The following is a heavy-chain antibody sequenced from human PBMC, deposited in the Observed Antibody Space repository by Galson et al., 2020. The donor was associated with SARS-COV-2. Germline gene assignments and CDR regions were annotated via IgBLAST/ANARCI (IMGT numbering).Heavy chain of an antibody. Sequence: ASVKVSCKASGYTFTSYGISWVRQAPGQGLEWMGWISAYNGNTNYAQKLQGRVTMTTDTSTSTAYMELRSLRSDDTAVYYCARYLYGDYVYDFDYWGQGTLVTVSS. CDR3: ARYLYGDYVYDFDY. CDR2: ISAYNGNT. D-gene: IGHD4-17*01. V-gene: IGHV1-18*04. CDR1: GYTFTSYG. J-gene: IGHJ4*02.